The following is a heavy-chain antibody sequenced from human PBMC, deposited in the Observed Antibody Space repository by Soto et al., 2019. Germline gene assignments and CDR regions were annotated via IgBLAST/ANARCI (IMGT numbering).Heavy chain of an antibody. D-gene: IGHD3-10*01. CDR3: ARSVAVPGSHIDY. Sequence: XTLSLPCSVAGGSLSGSYWSWIRQSPGKGLEWLGYVYYTGSTNYSPSLRSRVSISVDTSKNEFSLRLSSVTAADTAVYFCARSVAVPGSHIDYWGQGTKGTVSS. CDR1: GGSLSGSY. V-gene: IGHV4-59*01. J-gene: IGHJ4*02. CDR2: VYYTGST.